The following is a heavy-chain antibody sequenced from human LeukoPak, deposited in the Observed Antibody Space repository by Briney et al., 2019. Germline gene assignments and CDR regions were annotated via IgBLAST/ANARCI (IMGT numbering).Heavy chain of an antibody. D-gene: IGHD3-10*01. J-gene: IGHJ1*01. CDR1: GLTFSKAW. V-gene: IGHV3-15*01. Sequence: GGSLRLSCGTSGLTFSKAWMSWVRQGPGKGLEWVGRIKSKAHGGTTDYAAAVKGRFTISRDDSKNTLYLQMNSLKSEDTAVYYCAHFGTAEYFQDWGQGTLVTVSS. CDR3: AHFGTAEYFQD. CDR2: IKSKAHGGTT.